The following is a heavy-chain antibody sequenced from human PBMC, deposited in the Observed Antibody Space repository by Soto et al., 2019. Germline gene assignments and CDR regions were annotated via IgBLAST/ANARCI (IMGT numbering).Heavy chain of an antibody. CDR1: GFIFSTYS. Sequence: EVQLVESGGGLVQPGGSLRLSCAASGFIFSTYSMNWVRQAPGKGLEWVSYISSSSSTIYYADSVKGRFTISRDNAKNSLYLQMNSLRPEDTAVYYCARDQVWGYGDYVDAFDIWGQGTMVTVSS. CDR2: ISSSSSTI. J-gene: IGHJ3*02. D-gene: IGHD4-17*01. V-gene: IGHV3-48*01. CDR3: ARDQVWGYGDYVDAFDI.